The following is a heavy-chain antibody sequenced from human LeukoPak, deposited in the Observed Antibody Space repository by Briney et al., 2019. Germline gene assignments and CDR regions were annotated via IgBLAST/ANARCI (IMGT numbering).Heavy chain of an antibody. CDR1: GASMNTYY. Sequence: SETLSLTCTVSGASMNTYYWTWIRQFPGKGLQWIGYISSTGSTNYNPSLKSRVTISLDTSKNQFSLELSSVTATDTAMYYCARHSATYGSGAWGQGTLVTVSS. J-gene: IGHJ5*02. CDR2: ISSTGST. CDR3: ARHSATYGSGA. D-gene: IGHD6-25*01. V-gene: IGHV4-59*08.